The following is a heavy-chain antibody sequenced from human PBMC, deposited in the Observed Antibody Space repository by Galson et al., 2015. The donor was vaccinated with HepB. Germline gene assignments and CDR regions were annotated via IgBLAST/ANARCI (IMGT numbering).Heavy chain of an antibody. V-gene: IGHV3-53*01. Sequence: SLRLSCAASGFTVSSNYMSWVRQAPGKGLEWVSVIYSGGSTYYADSVKGRFTISRDNSKNTLYLQMNSLRAEDTAVYYCARAEEESYDSSGYSFDYWGQGTLVTVSS. CDR2: IYSGGST. CDR1: GFTVSSNY. CDR3: ARAEEESYDSSGYSFDY. D-gene: IGHD3-22*01. J-gene: IGHJ4*02.